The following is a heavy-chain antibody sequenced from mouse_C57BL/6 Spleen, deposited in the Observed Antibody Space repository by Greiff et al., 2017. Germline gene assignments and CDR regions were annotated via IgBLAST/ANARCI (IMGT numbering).Heavy chain of an antibody. V-gene: IGHV1-50*01. D-gene: IGHD1-1*01. J-gene: IGHJ4*01. CDR3: ARYYYGSSLYAMDY. CDR1: GYTFNSYW. CDR2: IAPSDSYT. Sequence: QVQLQQPGAELVKPGASVKLSCKASGYTFNSYWMQWVKQRPGQGLEWIGEIAPSDSYTNSNQKFKGKATLTVDTSSSTAYMQLSSLTSEDSAVYYCARYYYGSSLYAMDYWGQGTSVTVSS.